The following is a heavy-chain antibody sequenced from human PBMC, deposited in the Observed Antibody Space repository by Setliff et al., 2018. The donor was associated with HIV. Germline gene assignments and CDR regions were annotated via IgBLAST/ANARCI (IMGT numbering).Heavy chain of an antibody. V-gene: IGHV4-34*01. CDR3: ARDLAGGKGDY. J-gene: IGHJ4*02. CDR2: INHSGRT. Sequence: SETLSLTCAVYGGSFSDYYWSWIRQPPGKGLEWIGEINHSGRTIQSPSLGSRVTISIDTSKNQFSLKLTSVTAADTAVYYCARDLAGGKGDYWGQGILVTVSS. D-gene: IGHD2-15*01. CDR1: GGSFSDYY.